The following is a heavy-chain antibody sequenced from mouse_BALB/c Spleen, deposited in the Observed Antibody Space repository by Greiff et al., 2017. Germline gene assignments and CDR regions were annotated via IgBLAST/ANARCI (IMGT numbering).Heavy chain of an antibody. CDR3: ARNDTTVVAPMDY. V-gene: IGHV2-6-4*01. Sequence: QVQLKESGPGLVAPSQSLSITCTVSGFSLSSYSVHWVRQPPGKGLEWLGMIWGGGSTNYNSDLKSILSSSKANSKSQVFIKMNSLQTDDTAMYYSARNDTTVVAPMDYWGQGTSVTVSS. CDR1: GFSLSSYS. D-gene: IGHD1-1*01. CDR2: IWGGGST. J-gene: IGHJ4*01.